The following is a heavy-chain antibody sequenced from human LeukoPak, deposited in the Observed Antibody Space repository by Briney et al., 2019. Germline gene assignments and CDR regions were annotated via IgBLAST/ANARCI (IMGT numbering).Heavy chain of an antibody. Sequence: SETLSLTCAVYGGSSSGYYWSWIRQPPGKGLEWIGEINHSGSTNYNPSLKSRVTISVDTSKNQFSLKLSSVTAADTAVYYCARGRGGPGAWGQGTLVTVSS. CDR1: GGSSSGYY. V-gene: IGHV4-34*01. J-gene: IGHJ4*02. D-gene: IGHD3-10*01. CDR3: ARGRGGPGA. CDR2: INHSGST.